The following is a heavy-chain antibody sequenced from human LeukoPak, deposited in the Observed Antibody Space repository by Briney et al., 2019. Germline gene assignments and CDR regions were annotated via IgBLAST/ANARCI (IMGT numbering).Heavy chain of an antibody. CDR3: VRGSRGALEI. CDR2: IKQDGSEI. J-gene: IGHJ3*02. D-gene: IGHD2-2*01. CDR1: GFTFSSYW. V-gene: IGHV3-7*01. Sequence: GGSLRLSCAASGFTFSSYWMNWVRQAPGKGLEWVANIKQDGSEIHYVDSVKGRFTISRDNAKNSLYLQMSSLRAEDTAVYYCVRGSRGALEIWGQGTMVIVSS.